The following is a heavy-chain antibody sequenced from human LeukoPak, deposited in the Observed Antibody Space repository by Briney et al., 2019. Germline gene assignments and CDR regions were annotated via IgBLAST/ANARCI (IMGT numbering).Heavy chain of an antibody. V-gene: IGHV1-69*13. CDR2: IIPIFGTA. Sequence: GASVKVSCKASGGTFSSYAISWVRQAPGQGLEWMGGIIPIFGTANYAQKFQGRVTITADESTSTTYMELSSLRSEDTAVYYCAREAVAGNFDYWGQGTLVTVSS. CDR3: AREAVAGNFDY. CDR1: GGTFSSYA. D-gene: IGHD6-19*01. J-gene: IGHJ4*02.